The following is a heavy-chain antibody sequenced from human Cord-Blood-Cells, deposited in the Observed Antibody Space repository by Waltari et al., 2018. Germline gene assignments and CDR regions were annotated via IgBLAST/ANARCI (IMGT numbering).Heavy chain of an antibody. J-gene: IGHJ6*02. D-gene: IGHD6-19*01. CDR3: ARGGSVAGNHYYYGMDV. V-gene: IGHV4-34*01. Sequence: QVQLQQWGAGLLKPSETLSLTCAAYGGSFSGYYWSWIRQPPGKGLEWIGEINHSGSTNDNPALKSRVTISVDTSKNQFSLKLSAVTAADTAVYYCARGGSVAGNHYYYGMDVWGQGTTVTVS. CDR1: GGSFSGYY. CDR2: INHSGST.